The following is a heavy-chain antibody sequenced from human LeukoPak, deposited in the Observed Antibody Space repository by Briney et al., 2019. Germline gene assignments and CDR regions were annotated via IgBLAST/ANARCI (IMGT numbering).Heavy chain of an antibody. CDR1: GYTFSSYA. J-gene: IGHJ6*02. V-gene: IGHV1-3*01. CDR2: INAGNGNT. D-gene: IGHD3-22*01. CDR3: ARDLDSSREDV. Sequence: GASVKVSCKASGYTFSSYAMHWVRQAPGQRLEWMGWINAGNGNTKYSQKFQGRVTITRDTSASTAYMELSSLRSEDTAVYYCARDLDSSREDVWGQGTTVTVSS.